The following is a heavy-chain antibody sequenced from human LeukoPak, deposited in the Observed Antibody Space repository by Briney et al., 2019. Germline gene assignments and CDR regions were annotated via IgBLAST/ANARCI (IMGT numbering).Heavy chain of an antibody. CDR3: ARTGHQVPAQLLHHMGG. J-gene: IGHJ6*03. D-gene: IGHD5-24*01. CDR1: GGTFSSYA. V-gene: IGHV1-69*13. CDR2: IIPIFGTA. Sequence: ASVKVSCKASGGTFSSYAISWVRQAPGQGLEWMGGIIPIFGTANYAQKFQGRVTITADESTSTAYMELSSLRSEDTAVYYCARTGHQVPAQLLHHMGGWGKRATVTVSS.